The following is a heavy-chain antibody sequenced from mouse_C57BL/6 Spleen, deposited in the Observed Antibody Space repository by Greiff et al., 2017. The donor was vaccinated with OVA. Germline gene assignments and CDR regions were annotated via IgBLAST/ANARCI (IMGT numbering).Heavy chain of an antibody. Sequence: VQLKESGAELVRPGASVKLSCTASGFNIKDDYMHWVKQRPEQGLEWIGWIDPENGDTEYASKFQGKATITADTSSNTAYLQLSSLTSEDTAVYYCTTTVVATPFDYWGQGTTLSLL. V-gene: IGHV14-4*01. D-gene: IGHD1-1*01. CDR2: IDPENGDT. CDR1: GFNIKDDY. CDR3: TTTVVATPFDY. J-gene: IGHJ2*01.